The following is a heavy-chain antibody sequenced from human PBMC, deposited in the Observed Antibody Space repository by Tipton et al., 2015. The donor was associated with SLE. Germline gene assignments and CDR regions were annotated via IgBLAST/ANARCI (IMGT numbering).Heavy chain of an antibody. D-gene: IGHD6-13*01. CDR1: GYTFTSYY. CDR3: ARDGSSRSYFDY. CDR2: INPSAGST. J-gene: IGHJ4*02. V-gene: IGHV1-46*01. Sequence: QSGPEVKKPGASVKVSCKASGYTFTSYYMHWVRQAPGQGLEWMGVINPSAGSTSYAQKFQGRVIMTRDTSTRTAYMELSSLRSEDTAVYYRARDGSSRSYFDYWGQGTLVTVSS.